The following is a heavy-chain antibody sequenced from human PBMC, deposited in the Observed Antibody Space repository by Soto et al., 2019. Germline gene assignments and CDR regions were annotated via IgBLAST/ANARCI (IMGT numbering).Heavy chain of an antibody. V-gene: IGHV5-10-1*01. J-gene: IGHJ4*02. Sequence: GESLKISCKGSGYSFAGYWITWVRQKPGKGLEWMGRIDPSDSQTYYSPSFRGHVTISATKSITTVFLQWSSLRASDTAMYYCARQIYDSDTGPNFQYYFEAWGQGTPVTVSS. CDR1: GYSFAGYW. D-gene: IGHD3-22*01. CDR3: ARQIYDSDTGPNFQYYFEA. CDR2: IDPSDSQT.